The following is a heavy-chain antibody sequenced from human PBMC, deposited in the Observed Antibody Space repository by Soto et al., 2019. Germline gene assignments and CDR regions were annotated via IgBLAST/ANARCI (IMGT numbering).Heavy chain of an antibody. D-gene: IGHD2-15*01. CDR2: ISGSGGST. CDR1: GFTFSSYA. V-gene: IGHV3-23*01. CDR3: AKDSHGCSGGSCYSLPFDY. J-gene: IGHJ4*02. Sequence: EVQLLESGGGLVQPGGSLRLSCAASGFTFSSYAMSWVRQAPGKGLEWVSAISGSGGSTYYADSVKGRFTISRDNSKNTLYLQMNSLRAEDTAVYYCAKDSHGCSGGSCYSLPFDYWGQGTLVTVSS.